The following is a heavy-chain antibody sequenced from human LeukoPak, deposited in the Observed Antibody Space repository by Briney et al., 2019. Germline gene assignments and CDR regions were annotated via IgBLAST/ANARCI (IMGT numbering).Heavy chain of an antibody. CDR2: ISSSSSYI. V-gene: IGHV3-21*01. CDR1: GFTFSSYS. CDR3: ATLRYDYGDANWFDP. D-gene: IGHD4-17*01. J-gene: IGHJ5*02. Sequence: GGSLRLSCAASGFTFSSYSMNWVRQAPGKGLEWVSSISSSSSYIYYADSVKGRFTISRDNAKNSLYLQMNSLGAEDTAVYYCATLRYDYGDANWFDPWGQGTLVTVSS.